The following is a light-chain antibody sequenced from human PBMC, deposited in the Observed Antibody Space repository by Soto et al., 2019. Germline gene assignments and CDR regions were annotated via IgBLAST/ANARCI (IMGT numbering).Light chain of an antibody. V-gene: IGKV1-5*01. CDR1: QSINSR. CDR2: DAS. CDR3: QQYYSNSPWT. J-gene: IGKJ1*01. Sequence: DIQMTQSPSTLSASVGDRVTITCRASQSINSRLAWYQQKPGKAPKVLIYDASSSESGVPSRFSGSGSGTEFTLTITSLQPDDLATYYCQQYYSNSPWTFGQETKVEIK.